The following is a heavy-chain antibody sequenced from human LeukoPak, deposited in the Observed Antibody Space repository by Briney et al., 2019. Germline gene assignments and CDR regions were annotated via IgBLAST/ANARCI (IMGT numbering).Heavy chain of an antibody. V-gene: IGHV1-69*01. D-gene: IGHD1-26*01. J-gene: IGHJ5*02. Sequence: ASVKVSCKASGGTFSSYAISWVRQAPGQGLEWMGGIIPIFGTANYAQKFQGRVTITADESTSTAYMELSSLRSEDTAVYYCARGGTGIVEATRVRRWFDPWGQGTLVTVSS. CDR3: ARGGTGIVEATRVRRWFDP. CDR1: GGTFSSYA. CDR2: IIPIFGTA.